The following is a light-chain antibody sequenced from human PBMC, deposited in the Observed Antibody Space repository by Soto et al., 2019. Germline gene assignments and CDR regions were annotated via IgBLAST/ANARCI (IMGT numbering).Light chain of an antibody. V-gene: IGKV3-20*01. Sequence: EIVLTLSPGTLSLSPGERATLSCRAIQSVSSSYLAWYQQKPGQAPRLLIYGASSRATGIPDRFSVSGSGTDFTLTISRLEPEDFAVYYCQQYGSSPGTFGQGTRWIS. J-gene: IGKJ1*01. CDR1: QSVSSSY. CDR3: QQYGSSPGT. CDR2: GAS.